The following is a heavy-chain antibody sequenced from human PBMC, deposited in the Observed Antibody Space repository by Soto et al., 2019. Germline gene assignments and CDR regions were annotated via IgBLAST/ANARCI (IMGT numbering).Heavy chain of an antibody. CDR3: AKGLSGRTPSYYFDY. J-gene: IGHJ4*02. D-gene: IGHD1-26*01. Sequence: QVQLVESGGGVVQPGRSLRLSCAASGFTFSSYSMHWVRQAPGKGLEWVAVISYDGSNKYYADSVKGRFTISRDNSKNTLYLQMNSLRAEDTAVYYCAKGLSGRTPSYYFDYWGQGTLVTVSS. V-gene: IGHV3-30*18. CDR1: GFTFSSYS. CDR2: ISYDGSNK.